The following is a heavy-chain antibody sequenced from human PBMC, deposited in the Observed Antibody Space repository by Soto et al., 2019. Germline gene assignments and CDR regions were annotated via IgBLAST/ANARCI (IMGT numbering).Heavy chain of an antibody. CDR2: ISSGSKTI. V-gene: IGHV3-48*02. D-gene: IGHD1-26*01. Sequence: GSLRLSCAASGFTFISYSVNWVRQAPGKGLEWISYISSGSKTIYYADSVKGRFTVSRDNAKNSQYLQMNSLRDEDTAVYYCTREDISGARSFDYWGQGTLVTVSS. CDR3: TREDISGARSFDY. J-gene: IGHJ4*02. CDR1: GFTFISYS.